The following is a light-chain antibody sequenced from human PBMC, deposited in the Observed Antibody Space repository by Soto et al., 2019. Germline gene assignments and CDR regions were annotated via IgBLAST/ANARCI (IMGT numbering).Light chain of an antibody. CDR3: QQYNSYPWT. CDR1: QSISSW. CDR2: DAS. Sequence: QMTQSPSTLSASVGDRVTITCRASQSISSWLAWYQQKPGKAPKLLIYDASSLESGVPSRFSGSGSGTEFTLTISSLQPDDFATYCCQQYNSYPWTFGQGTKVEIK. V-gene: IGKV1-5*01. J-gene: IGKJ1*01.